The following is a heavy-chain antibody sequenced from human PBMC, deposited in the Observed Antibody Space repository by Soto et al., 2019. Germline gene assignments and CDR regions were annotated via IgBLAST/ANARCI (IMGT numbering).Heavy chain of an antibody. CDR3: ARVFAVGFGELPPSIKPPSSKYYMDV. Sequence: ASVKVSCKASGYTFTGYYMHWVRQAPGQGLEWMGWINPNSGGTNYAQKFQGWVTMTRDTSISTAYMELSRLRSDDTAVYYCARVFAVGFGELPPSIKPPSSKYYMDVWGKGTTVTVSS. J-gene: IGHJ6*03. D-gene: IGHD3-10*01. CDR2: INPNSGGT. V-gene: IGHV1-2*04. CDR1: GYTFTGYY.